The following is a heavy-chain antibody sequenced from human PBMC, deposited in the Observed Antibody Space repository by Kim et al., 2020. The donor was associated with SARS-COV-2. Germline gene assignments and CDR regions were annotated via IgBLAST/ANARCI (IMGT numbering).Heavy chain of an antibody. CDR1: GGSISSGGYY. CDR2: IYYSGST. Sequence: SETLSLTCTVSGGSISSGGYYWSWIRQHPGKGLEWIGYIYYSGSTYYNPSLKSRVTISVDTCKNQFSLKLSPVTAADTAVYYCARAPSDYVSSSSGYYYGMDVWGQGTTVTVSS. V-gene: IGHV4-31*03. J-gene: IGHJ6*02. D-gene: IGHD6-6*01. CDR3: ARAPSDYVSSSSGYYYGMDV.